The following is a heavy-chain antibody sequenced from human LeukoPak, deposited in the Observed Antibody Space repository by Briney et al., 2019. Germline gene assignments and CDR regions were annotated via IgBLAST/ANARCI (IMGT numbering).Heavy chain of an antibody. CDR2: IYYSGST. Sequence: PSETLSLTCTVSGGSISSYYWSWIRQPPGKGLEWIGYIYYSGSTNYNPSLKSRVTISVDTPKNQFSLKLSSVTAADTAVYYCVRGYYDYVWGSYRHDAFDIWGQGTMVTVSS. V-gene: IGHV4-59*01. CDR3: VRGYYDYVWGSYRHDAFDI. CDR1: GGSISSYY. D-gene: IGHD3-16*02. J-gene: IGHJ3*02.